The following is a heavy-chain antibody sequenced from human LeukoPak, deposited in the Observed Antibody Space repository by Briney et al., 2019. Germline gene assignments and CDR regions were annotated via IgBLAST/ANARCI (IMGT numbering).Heavy chain of an antibody. CDR1: GGSISSYY. V-gene: IGHV4-59*08. D-gene: IGHD6-13*01. Sequence: SETLSLTCTVSGGSISSYYWSWIRQPPGKGLEWIGYIYYSGSTNYNSSLKSRVTISVDTSKNQFSLKLSSVTAADTAVYYCARHEGYSSSQPFGYWGQGTLVTVSS. J-gene: IGHJ4*02. CDR2: IYYSGST. CDR3: ARHEGYSSSQPFGY.